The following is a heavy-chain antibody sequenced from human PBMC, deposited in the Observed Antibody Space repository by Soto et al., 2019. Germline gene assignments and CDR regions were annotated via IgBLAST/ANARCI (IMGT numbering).Heavy chain of an antibody. Sequence: EVQLLESGGGLVQPGGSLTLSCAASGFTSSNYAMSWVRQAPGKGLEWVSAISGGGISTYYADSVRGRFTISRDKSRNTLYLRMNRPRAEDTAVYYCARDAISMVRGTNNWFDPWGQGTLVTVSS. D-gene: IGHD3-10*01. CDR3: ARDAISMVRGTNNWFDP. V-gene: IGHV3-23*01. CDR1: GFTSSNYA. CDR2: ISGGGIST. J-gene: IGHJ5*02.